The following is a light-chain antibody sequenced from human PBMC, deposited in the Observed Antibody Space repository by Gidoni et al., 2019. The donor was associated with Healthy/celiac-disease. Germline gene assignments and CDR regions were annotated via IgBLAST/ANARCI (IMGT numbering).Light chain of an antibody. CDR3: QQSYSTPLT. V-gene: IGKV1-39*01. CDR1: QSISSY. Sequence: DIQMTQSPSSLSASVGDRVTIPCRASQSISSYVNWYQQKPGKAPKLLIYAASSLQSGVPSRCSGSGSGTDFTLTISSLQPEDFATYYCQQSYSTPLTFGGGTKVEIK. CDR2: AAS. J-gene: IGKJ4*01.